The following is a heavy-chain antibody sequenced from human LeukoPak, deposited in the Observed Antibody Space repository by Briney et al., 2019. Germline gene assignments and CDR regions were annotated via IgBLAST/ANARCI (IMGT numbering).Heavy chain of an antibody. CDR2: INPSGGST. CDR3: ARSLGGGTKNWFDP. CDR1: GYTFTGYY. J-gene: IGHJ5*01. V-gene: IGHV1-46*01. Sequence: ASVKVSCKASGYTFTGYYMHWVRQAPGQGLEWMGIINPSGGSTSYAQKFQGRVTTTRDMSTSTVYMELSSPRSEDTAVYYCARSLGGGTKNWFDPWGQGTLVTVSS. D-gene: IGHD1-14*01.